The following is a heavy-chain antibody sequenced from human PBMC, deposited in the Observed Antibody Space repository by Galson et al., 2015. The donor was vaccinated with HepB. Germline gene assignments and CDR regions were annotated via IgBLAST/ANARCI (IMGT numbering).Heavy chain of an antibody. J-gene: IGHJ6*02. D-gene: IGHD3-3*01. CDR2: ISYDGSNK. Sequence: SLRLSCAASGFTFSSYAMHWVRQAPGKGLEWVAVISYDGSNKYYADSVKGRFTISRDNSKNTLYLQMNSLRAEDTAVYYCAREWIFGVVIHYYYYGMDVWGQGTTVTVSS. V-gene: IGHV3-30-3*01. CDR3: AREWIFGVVIHYYYYGMDV. CDR1: GFTFSSYA.